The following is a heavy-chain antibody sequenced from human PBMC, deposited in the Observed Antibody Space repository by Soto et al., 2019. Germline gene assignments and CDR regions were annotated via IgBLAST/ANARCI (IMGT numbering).Heavy chain of an antibody. D-gene: IGHD2-2*02. J-gene: IGHJ6*03. V-gene: IGHV4-34*01. Sequence: SETLSLTCAGYGGSFSGYYWRWIRQPPGKGLEWIGEINHSGSTNYNPSLKSRVTISVDTSNNQFSLKLSSVTAADTAVYYCARGTGVPNVVVVPAAIGSYYYMDVWGKGTTVT. CDR2: INHSGST. CDR1: GGSFSGYY. CDR3: ARGTGVPNVVVVPAAIGSYYYMDV.